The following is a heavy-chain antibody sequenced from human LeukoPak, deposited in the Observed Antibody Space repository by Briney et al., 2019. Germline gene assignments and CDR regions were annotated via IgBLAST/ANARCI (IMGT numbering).Heavy chain of an antibody. D-gene: IGHD6-13*01. J-gene: IGHJ4*02. CDR2: INSDGSST. V-gene: IGHV3-74*01. CDR1: GFTFSSYW. CDR3: ARGRSSSWYDSCFDY. Sequence: GGSLRLSCAASGFTFSSYWMHRVRQAPGKGLVWVSRINSDGSSTSYADSVKGRFTISRDNAKNTLYLQMNSLRAEDTAVYYCARGRSSSWYDSCFDYWGQGTLVTVSS.